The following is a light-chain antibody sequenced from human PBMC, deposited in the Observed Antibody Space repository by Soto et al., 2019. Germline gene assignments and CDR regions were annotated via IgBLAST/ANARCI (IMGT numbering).Light chain of an antibody. Sequence: IGMTQSQATPSVVPGERATLSCRASQSVSSNLAWYQHKPGQAPRLLTYGASTRATGIPARFSGSGSGTEFTLTISSLQPEDFAVYYCQQYYNWPRTFGQGTKVDIK. V-gene: IGKV3-15*01. CDR3: QQYYNWPRT. J-gene: IGKJ1*01. CDR1: QSVSSN. CDR2: GAS.